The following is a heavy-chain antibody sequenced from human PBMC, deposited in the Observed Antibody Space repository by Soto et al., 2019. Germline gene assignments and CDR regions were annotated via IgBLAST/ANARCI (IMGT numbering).Heavy chain of an antibody. CDR1: GFTVSSNY. Sequence: PGGSLRLSCAASGFTVSSNYMSWVRQAPGKGLEWVSVIYSGGSTYYADSVKGRFTISRDNSKNTLYLQMNSLRAEDTAVYYCASTRDGYELIGGGFDYWGQGTLVTVSS. V-gene: IGHV3-53*01. J-gene: IGHJ4*02. D-gene: IGHD5-12*01. CDR3: ASTRDGYELIGGGFDY. CDR2: IYSGGST.